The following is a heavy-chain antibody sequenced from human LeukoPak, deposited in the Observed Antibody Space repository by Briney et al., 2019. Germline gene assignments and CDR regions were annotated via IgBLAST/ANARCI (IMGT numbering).Heavy chain of an antibody. D-gene: IGHD3-10*01. CDR3: ARDLYGSGSPNWFDP. Sequence: GGSLRLSCAASGFIFSNSAMNWVRQAPGKGLEWVSSINNDGSYIYYAGSVKGRFTISRDNAKNSLYLRLNSLRVEDTAVYYCARDLYGSGSPNWFDPWGQGTLVTVSS. CDR2: INNDGSYI. J-gene: IGHJ5*02. V-gene: IGHV3-21*01. CDR1: GFIFSNSA.